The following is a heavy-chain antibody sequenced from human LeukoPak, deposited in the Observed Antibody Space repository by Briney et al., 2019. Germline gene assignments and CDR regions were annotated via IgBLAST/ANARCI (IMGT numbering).Heavy chain of an antibody. Sequence: ASVKVSCKASGYTXTSYGISWVRQAPGQGLEWMGWISAYNGNTNYAQKLQGRVTMTTDTSTSTAYMELRSLRSDDTAVYYCAAGNYYDSSGYYHLGYFDYWGQGTLVTVSS. V-gene: IGHV1-18*01. J-gene: IGHJ4*02. CDR3: AAGNYYDSSGYYHLGYFDY. CDR1: GYTXTSYG. CDR2: ISAYNGNT. D-gene: IGHD3-22*01.